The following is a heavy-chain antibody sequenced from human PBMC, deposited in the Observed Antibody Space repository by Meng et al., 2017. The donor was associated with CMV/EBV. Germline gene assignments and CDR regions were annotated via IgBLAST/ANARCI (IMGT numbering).Heavy chain of an antibody. CDR3: ARVTIDTAMVHYYYYGMDV. V-gene: IGHV1-69*05. J-gene: IGHJ6*02. Sequence: SVQVSCKASGGTFSSYAISWVRQASGQGLQWMGGIIPIFGTANYVQKFQGRVTITTDESTSTAYMELSSMRSEDTAVYYCARVTIDTAMVHYYYYGMDVWGQGTTVTVSS. D-gene: IGHD5-18*01. CDR2: IIPIFGTA. CDR1: GGTFSSYA.